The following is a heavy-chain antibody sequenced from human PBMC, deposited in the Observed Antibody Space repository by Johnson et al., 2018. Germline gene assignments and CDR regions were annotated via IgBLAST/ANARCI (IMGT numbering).Heavy chain of an antibody. Sequence: QVQLVQSGAEVKKPGASVKVSCKAPGHTFTSYDINWVRQATGQGLEWMGWMNPNGVNTGYAQRFQGRVTMTRNTSISTAYMELSGLRAEDTAVYYCAREGYYGSVTSHYYGMDVWGQGTTVTVSS. J-gene: IGHJ6*02. CDR3: AREGYYGSVTSHYYGMDV. D-gene: IGHD3-10*01. CDR2: MNPNGVNT. V-gene: IGHV1-8*01. CDR1: GHTFTSYD.